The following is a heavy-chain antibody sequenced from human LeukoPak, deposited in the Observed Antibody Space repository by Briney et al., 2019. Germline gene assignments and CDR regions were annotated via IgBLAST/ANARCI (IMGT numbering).Heavy chain of an antibody. CDR1: GYTFTSYA. CDR3: ARDYYGSGSYPPGGY. V-gene: IGHV7-4-1*02. J-gene: IGHJ4*02. D-gene: IGHD3-10*01. Sequence: ASVKVSCKASGYTFTSYAMNWVRQAPGQGLEWMGWINTNTGNPTYAQGFTGRFVFSLDTSVSTAYLQISSLKAEDTAVYYCARDYYGSGSYPPGGYWGQGTLVTVSS. CDR2: INTNTGNP.